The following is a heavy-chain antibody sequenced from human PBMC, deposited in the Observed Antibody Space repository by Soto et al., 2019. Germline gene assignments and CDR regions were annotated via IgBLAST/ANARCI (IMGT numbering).Heavy chain of an antibody. Sequence: SETLSLTCSVSGGSISSSNYHWAWIRQPPGKGLEWIGSIYYIGNTYYNPSLKSRVTMSVDTSKNQFSLKVTSVTAADTAIYYCAREDRTNGYNYDYWGHGTLVTVSS. CDR2: IYYIGNT. D-gene: IGHD1-1*01. V-gene: IGHV4-39*01. CDR1: GGSISSSNYH. J-gene: IGHJ4*01. CDR3: AREDRTNGYNYDY.